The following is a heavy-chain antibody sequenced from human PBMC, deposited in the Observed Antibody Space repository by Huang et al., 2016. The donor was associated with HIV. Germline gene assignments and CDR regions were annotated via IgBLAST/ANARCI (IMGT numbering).Heavy chain of an antibody. CDR1: GFTFSNAW. J-gene: IGHJ3*02. CDR2: IKSKTDGGKT. Sequence: EVQLVESGGGLVKPGGSLRLSCAASGFTFSNAWMSWVHQAPGKGLEWVGRIKSKTDGGKTDYAAPVKGRFTISRDDSKNTLYLQMNTLKTEDTAVYYCTTDRDYGDYVADAFDIWGQGTMVTVSS. D-gene: IGHD4-17*01. CDR3: TTDRDYGDYVADAFDI. V-gene: IGHV3-15*01.